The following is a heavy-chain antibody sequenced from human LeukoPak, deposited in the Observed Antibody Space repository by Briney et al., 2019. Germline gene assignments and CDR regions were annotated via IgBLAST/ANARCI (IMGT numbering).Heavy chain of an antibody. CDR1: GYIFNTYW. J-gene: IGHJ6*03. V-gene: IGHV5-51*01. CDR2: IYPGDSGT. Sequence: GESLKSSCKGSGYIFNTYWIVWVRQMPGKDLEWMGIIYPGDSGTRYSPSFQGQVTISADKSISTAYLQWSSLKASDTAMYYCARHGGDRYNSLDYYYYMDVWGKGTTVTVSS. D-gene: IGHD5-24*01. CDR3: ARHGGDRYNSLDYYYYMDV.